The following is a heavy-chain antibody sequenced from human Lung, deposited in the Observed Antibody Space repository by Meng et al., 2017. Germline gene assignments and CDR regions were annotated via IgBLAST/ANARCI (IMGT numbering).Heavy chain of an antibody. J-gene: IGHJ4*02. V-gene: IGHV1-2*06. CDR3: ARDEDISAAGYLLGDF. CDR1: GYTFAAYW. Sequence: QGQLVLAGPEVKKPGASVKVACKASGYTFAAYWIQWVRQAPGQGLEWMGRIDPKSDNTHYAQKFQGRVTMTRDTSISTAYMELSGLRSDDTAVYYCARDEDISAAGYLLGDFWGQGTLVTVSS. D-gene: IGHD6-13*01. CDR2: IDPKSDNT.